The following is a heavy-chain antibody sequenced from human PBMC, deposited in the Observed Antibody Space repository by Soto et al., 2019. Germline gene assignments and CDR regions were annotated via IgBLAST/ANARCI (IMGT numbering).Heavy chain of an antibody. Sequence: EVQLVESGGGLVKPGGSLRLSCAASGFTCSNAWMSWVRQAPGKGLEWVGRIKSKTDGRTTAYAAPVKGRFTISRDISQSTLNLQMNSLKTGDTGVYSSTTDGQALTNGMDVGCQATTVTVSS. CDR2: IKSKTDGRTT. CDR1: GFTCSNAW. J-gene: IGHJ6*02. V-gene: IGHV3-15*01. CDR3: TTDGQALTNGMDV.